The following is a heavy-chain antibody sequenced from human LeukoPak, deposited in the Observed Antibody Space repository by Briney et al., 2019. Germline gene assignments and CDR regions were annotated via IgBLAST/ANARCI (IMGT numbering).Heavy chain of an antibody. V-gene: IGHV4-30-4*01. J-gene: IGHJ4*02. CDR1: GGSISDGDYY. Sequence: SETLSLTCTVSGGSISDGDYYWSWIRQPPGKGLEWLGYIYYSGGTYYNPSLKSRLTMSVDTSRNQFSLKFSSVTAADTAVYYXARAWTSAGRFDFWGQGTLVPVSS. D-gene: IGHD6-13*01. CDR2: IYYSGGT. CDR3: ARAWTSAGRFDF.